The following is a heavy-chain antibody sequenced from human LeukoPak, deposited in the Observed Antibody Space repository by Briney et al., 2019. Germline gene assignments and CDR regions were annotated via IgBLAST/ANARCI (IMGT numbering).Heavy chain of an antibody. J-gene: IGHJ4*02. D-gene: IGHD3-22*01. CDR1: GFAFSSYW. Sequence: PGGSLRLSCAASGFAFSSYWMHWVRQVPGKGLVWLPRINGDGSYTKYADSVKGRFTISRDNAQNTLFLQMNSLSAEDTAVYFCARDKSEYDSSGRGDYWGQGTPVTVSS. CDR2: INGDGSYT. V-gene: IGHV3-74*03. CDR3: ARDKSEYDSSGRGDY.